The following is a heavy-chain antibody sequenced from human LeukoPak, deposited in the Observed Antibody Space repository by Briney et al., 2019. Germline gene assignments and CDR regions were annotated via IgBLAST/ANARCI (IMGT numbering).Heavy chain of an antibody. V-gene: IGHV4-59*01. CDR2: IYYSGST. Sequence: SETLSLTCTVSGGSISSYYWSWIRQPPGKGLEWIGYIYYSGSTNYNPSLKSRVTISVDTSKNQFSLKLSSVTAADTAVYHCASARSGYSDYWGQGTLVTVSS. J-gene: IGHJ4*02. CDR1: GGSISSYY. D-gene: IGHD3-3*01. CDR3: ASARSGYSDY.